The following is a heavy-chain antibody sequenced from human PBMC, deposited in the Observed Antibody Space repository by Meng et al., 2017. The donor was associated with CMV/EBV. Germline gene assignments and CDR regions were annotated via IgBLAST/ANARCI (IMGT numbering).Heavy chain of an antibody. Sequence: GESLKISCAASGFTFSDYYMSWIRQAPGKGLEWVGRIKSKTDGGTTDYAAPVKGRFTISKDDSKNTLYLQMNSLKTEDTAVYYCTTEGVRDCGGDCWAGTSYWGQGTLVTVSS. CDR2: IKSKTDGGTT. CDR1: GFTFSDYY. V-gene: IGHV3-15*01. J-gene: IGHJ4*02. CDR3: TTEGVRDCGGDCWAGTSY. D-gene: IGHD2-21*01.